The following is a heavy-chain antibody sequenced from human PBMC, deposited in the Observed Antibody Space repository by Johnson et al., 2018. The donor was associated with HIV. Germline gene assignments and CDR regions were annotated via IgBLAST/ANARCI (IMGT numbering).Heavy chain of an antibody. CDR3: AKARSVYDFRSGTADDAFDI. Sequence: QVQLVQSGGGMIRPGGSLRLSCAASGFTFSSYGMHWVRQAPGKGLEWVAVISYDGSNKYYAASVQGRFTISRDNSKNTLYLQMNSMRAEDTAVYYCAKARSVYDFRSGTADDAFDIWGQGTMVTVAS. J-gene: IGHJ3*02. V-gene: IGHV3-30*18. CDR1: GFTFSSYG. D-gene: IGHD3-3*01. CDR2: ISYDGSNK.